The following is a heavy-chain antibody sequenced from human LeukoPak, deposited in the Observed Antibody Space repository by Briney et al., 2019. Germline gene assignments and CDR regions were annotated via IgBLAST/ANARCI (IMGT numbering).Heavy chain of an antibody. Sequence: SETLSLTCTVSGGSISSSSYYWGWIRQPPGKGLEWIGRIYYSGSTYYNLSLKSRVTISVDTSKNQFSLKLSSVTAADTAVYYCASLTIFGVVINFGEVEQDYWGQGTLVTVSS. D-gene: IGHD3-3*01. CDR1: GGSISSSSYY. CDR3: ASLTIFGVVINFGEVEQDY. V-gene: IGHV4-39*01. CDR2: IYYSGST. J-gene: IGHJ4*02.